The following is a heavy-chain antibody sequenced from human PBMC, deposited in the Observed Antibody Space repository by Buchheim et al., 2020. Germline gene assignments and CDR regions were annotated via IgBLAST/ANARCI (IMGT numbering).Heavy chain of an antibody. Sequence: EVQLVESGGALVQPGGSLRLSCAASGFTFSIYWMSWVRQAPGKGLEWVANIKQDGSEQYYVDSVKGRFTISRDNAKNQLYLQMNSLRGEDTAVYYCATWRSGYQRWFDPWGQGTL. CDR2: IKQDGSEQ. J-gene: IGHJ5*02. CDR3: ATWRSGYQRWFDP. V-gene: IGHV3-7*03. CDR1: GFTFSIYW. D-gene: IGHD3-22*01.